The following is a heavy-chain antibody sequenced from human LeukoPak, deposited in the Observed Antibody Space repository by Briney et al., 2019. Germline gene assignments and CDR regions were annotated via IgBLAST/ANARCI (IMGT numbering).Heavy chain of an antibody. V-gene: IGHV3-30*03. J-gene: IGHJ6*02. Sequence: PGRSLRLSCAASGFTFSSYGMHWVRQAPGKGLEWVAVISYDGSNKYYADSVKGRFTISRDNAKNSLYLQMNSLRGEDTAVYYCARDDSGFDLGALDYYYGMDVWGQGTTVTVSS. CDR3: ARDDSGFDLGALDYYYGMDV. CDR1: GFTFSSYG. D-gene: IGHD5-12*01. CDR2: ISYDGSNK.